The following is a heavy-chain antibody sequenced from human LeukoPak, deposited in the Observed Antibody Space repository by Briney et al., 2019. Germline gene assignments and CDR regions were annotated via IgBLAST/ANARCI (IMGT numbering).Heavy chain of an antibody. CDR2: ITSSGTI. CDR3: VSPLIAAAGTTV. Sequence: GGSLRLSCAASGFTFSSYGMSWARQAPGKGLEWLSHITSSGTIYYSDSVRGRFTISRDNAENSLYLQMNSLRDEDTGVYYCVSPLIAAAGTTVWGQGTMVTVSS. CDR1: GFTFSSYG. J-gene: IGHJ3*01. V-gene: IGHV3-48*02. D-gene: IGHD6-13*01.